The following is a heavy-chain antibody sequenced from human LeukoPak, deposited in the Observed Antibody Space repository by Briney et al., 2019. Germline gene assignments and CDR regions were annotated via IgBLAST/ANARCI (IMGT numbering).Heavy chain of an antibody. V-gene: IGHV3-23*01. D-gene: IGHD1-26*01. CDR1: GFTFSSYA. J-gene: IGHJ4*02. Sequence: PGGSLRLSCAASGFTFSSYAMSWVRQAPGKGLEWVSAISGSGGSTYYADSVKGRFTISRDNAKNTLYLQMNSLRAEDTAVYYCARGGIVGATTFDYWGQGTLVTVSS. CDR3: ARGGIVGATTFDY. CDR2: ISGSGGST.